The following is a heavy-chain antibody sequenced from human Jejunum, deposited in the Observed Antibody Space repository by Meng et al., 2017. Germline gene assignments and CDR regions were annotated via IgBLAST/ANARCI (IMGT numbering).Heavy chain of an antibody. Sequence: GESLKISCVASGFTLATYWMTWVRQAPGKGLECVANINQDGSVKFYVDSVKGRFTVSRDNAKNSLYLQMNSLRADDTAIYYCARPRLTGEIYDCWGQGTLVTVSS. V-gene: IGHV3-7*01. D-gene: IGHD3-16*01. CDR2: INQDGSVK. J-gene: IGHJ4*02. CDR1: GFTLATYW. CDR3: ARPRLTGEIYDC.